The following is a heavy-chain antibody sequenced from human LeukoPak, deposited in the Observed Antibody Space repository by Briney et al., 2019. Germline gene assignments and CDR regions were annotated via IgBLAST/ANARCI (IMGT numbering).Heavy chain of an antibody. V-gene: IGHV4-59*12. Sequence: PSETLSLTCTVSGGSISSYYWGWIRQPPGKGLEWIGYIYYTGSTTYNPSLKSRVTISVDTSKNQFSLKLSSVTAADTAVYYCARGITMIVVVTLYNWFDPWGQGTLVTVSS. CDR2: IYYTGST. CDR1: GGSISSYY. J-gene: IGHJ5*02. CDR3: ARGITMIVVVTLYNWFDP. D-gene: IGHD3-22*01.